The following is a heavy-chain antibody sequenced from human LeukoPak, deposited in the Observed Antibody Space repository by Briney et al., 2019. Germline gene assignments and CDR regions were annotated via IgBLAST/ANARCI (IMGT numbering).Heavy chain of an antibody. V-gene: IGHV3-30*18. CDR1: GFTFRSYG. Sequence: GRSLRLSCAASGFTFRSYGMHGVRQAPGKGLEWVAVISYDGGYKFYAESVKGRFTISRDNSKNTVYLQMNTLRAEDTAVYYCVKVEGNSGSYYPLDYWGQGTLVTVSS. CDR3: VKVEGNSGSYYPLDY. J-gene: IGHJ4*02. D-gene: IGHD1-26*01. CDR2: ISYDGGYK.